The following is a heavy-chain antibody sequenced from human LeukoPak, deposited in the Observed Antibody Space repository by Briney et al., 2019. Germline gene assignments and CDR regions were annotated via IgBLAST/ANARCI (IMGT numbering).Heavy chain of an antibody. CDR3: ARVPIGSYSQFDY. V-gene: IGHV4-59*01. CDR1: DGSISSYY. CDR2: IYYSGST. Sequence: SXTLSLTCTVSDGSISSYYWSWIRQPPGKALEWIGYIYYSGSTNYNPSLKSRVTISVDTSKNQFSLKLTSVTAADTAVYYCARVPIGSYSQFDYWGQGTLVTVSS. J-gene: IGHJ4*02. D-gene: IGHD1-26*01.